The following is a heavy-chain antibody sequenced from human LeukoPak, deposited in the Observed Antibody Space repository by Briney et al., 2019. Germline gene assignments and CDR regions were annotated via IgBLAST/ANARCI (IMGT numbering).Heavy chain of an antibody. CDR1: GFTFSNYS. CDR2: ISGSSTYI. Sequence: GGSLRLSCAAYGFTFSNYSMNWVRQAPGKGLEWVSSISGSSTYIYCADSVKGRFTISRDNAKISLYLQMNSLRAEDTAVYYCASDHCTNGVCYTDYFDYWGRGTLVTVSS. J-gene: IGHJ4*02. V-gene: IGHV3-21*01. D-gene: IGHD2-8*01. CDR3: ASDHCTNGVCYTDYFDY.